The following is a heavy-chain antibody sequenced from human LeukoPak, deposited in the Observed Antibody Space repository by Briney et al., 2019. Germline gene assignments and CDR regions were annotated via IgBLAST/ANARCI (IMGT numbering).Heavy chain of an antibody. Sequence: SETLSLTCTVSGGSISSYYWSWIRQPPGKGLEWIGYIYYSGSTNYNPSLKSRVTISVDTSKNQFSLKLSSVTAAGTAVYYCARSIAYYGMDVWGQGTTVTVSS. CDR3: ARSIAYYGMDV. CDR1: GGSISSYY. V-gene: IGHV4-59*01. CDR2: IYYSGST. J-gene: IGHJ6*02. D-gene: IGHD6-13*01.